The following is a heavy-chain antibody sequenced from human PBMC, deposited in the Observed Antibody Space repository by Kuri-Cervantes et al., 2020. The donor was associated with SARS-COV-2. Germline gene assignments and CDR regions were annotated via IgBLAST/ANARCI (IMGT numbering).Heavy chain of an antibody. CDR2: IKSKTDGGTT. J-gene: IGHJ4*02. CDR1: GFTFSNVW. V-gene: IGHV3-15*07. D-gene: IGHD3-22*01. CDR3: TTGRTGPPKTYYYDSNGYLRDY. Sequence: GGLLRFSSAASGFTFSNVWMNWVRQAPGKGLEWVGRIKSKTDGGTTDYAAPVKGRFTISRDDSKNTLYLQMNSLKTEDTAVYYCTTGRTGPPKTYYYDSNGYLRDYWGQGTLVTVSS.